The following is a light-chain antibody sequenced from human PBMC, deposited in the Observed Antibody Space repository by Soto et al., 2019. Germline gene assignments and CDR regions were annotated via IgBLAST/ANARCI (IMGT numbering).Light chain of an antibody. CDR3: QQYNSYS. Sequence: IVLTQSPATLSLSPWERATLSCRASPSVANFVAWYQQKPGQAPRLLIYGAFNRATGIPARFSGSGSGTEFTLTISSLQPDDFATYYCQQYNSYSFGQGTRLEIK. CDR2: GAF. CDR1: PSVANF. J-gene: IGKJ5*01. V-gene: IGKV3D-15*01.